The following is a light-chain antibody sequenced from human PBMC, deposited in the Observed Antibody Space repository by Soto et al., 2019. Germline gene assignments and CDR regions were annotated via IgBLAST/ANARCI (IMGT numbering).Light chain of an antibody. CDR1: DTIRNNY. CDR2: GAS. V-gene: IGKV3-20*01. J-gene: IGKJ5*01. CDR3: QQYGSSPPIT. Sequence: QSPGTLSLSRGEGATLSRRASDTIRNNYLAWYQQKPGQAPRLLIYGASVRATGVPDRFSGSGSGTDFTLTISRLEPEDFAVYYCQQYGSSPPITFGQGTRLEIK.